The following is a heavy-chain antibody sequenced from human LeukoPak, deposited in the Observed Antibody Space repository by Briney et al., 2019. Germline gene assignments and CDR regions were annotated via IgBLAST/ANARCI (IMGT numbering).Heavy chain of an antibody. D-gene: IGHD2-2*01. V-gene: IGHV7-4-1*02. Sequence: GASVKVSFKASGYTFTSYAMNWVRQVPGQGLEWMGWINTNTGSPTYAQAFTGRFVFSLDTSVSTAYLQISSLKTEDTAVYYCACYDCGDYWGQGTLVTVSS. CDR3: ACYDCGDY. J-gene: IGHJ4*02. CDR1: GYTFTSYA. CDR2: INTNTGSP.